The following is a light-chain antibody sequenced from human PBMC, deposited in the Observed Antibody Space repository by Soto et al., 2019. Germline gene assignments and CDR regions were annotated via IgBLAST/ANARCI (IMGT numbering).Light chain of an antibody. CDR2: KAS. J-gene: IGKJ5*01. V-gene: IGKV1-5*03. CDR3: QQYKSYSLIT. CDR1: QNVEEW. Sequence: DIQMTQSPSTLSASVGDRVTITCRASQNVEEWLAWYQQKPGKAPKLLIYKASTLETGVPSRFSGSGSGSEFTLTISSLQPDDFATYYCQQYKSYSLITFGQGTRLEIK.